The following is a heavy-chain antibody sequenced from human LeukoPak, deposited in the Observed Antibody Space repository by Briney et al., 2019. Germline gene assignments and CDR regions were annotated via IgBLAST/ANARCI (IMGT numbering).Heavy chain of an antibody. Sequence: ASETLSLTCTVSGGSISSYYWSWIRQPPGKGPEWIGYIYYSGSTNYNPSLKSRVTISVDTSKNQFSLKLSSVTAADTAVYYCARNYDSSGYWDYWGQGTLVTVSS. J-gene: IGHJ4*02. CDR1: GGSISSYY. V-gene: IGHV4-59*01. D-gene: IGHD3-22*01. CDR3: ARNYDSSGYWDY. CDR2: IYYSGST.